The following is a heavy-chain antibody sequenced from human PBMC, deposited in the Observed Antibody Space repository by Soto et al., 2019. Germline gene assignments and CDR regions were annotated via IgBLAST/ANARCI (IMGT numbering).Heavy chain of an antibody. J-gene: IGHJ4*02. V-gene: IGHV1-18*01. CDR1: GYTFINYG. Sequence: VQLVQSGAEVKESGASVKVSCKASGYTFINYGVAWVRRAPGQGPEWMGWISGSNGDTKDAQNLQNRVSLTTDTSTTTAYMELRSLRPDDTAIYFCGRGGLAVSGTYDYWGQGTLVTVSS. D-gene: IGHD6-19*01. CDR3: GRGGLAVSGTYDY. CDR2: ISGSNGDT.